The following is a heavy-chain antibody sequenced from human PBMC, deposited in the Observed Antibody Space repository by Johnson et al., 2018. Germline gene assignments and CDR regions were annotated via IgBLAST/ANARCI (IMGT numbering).Heavy chain of an antibody. CDR3: ARSIVGAPPPDY. J-gene: IGHJ4*02. CDR1: GFTFSNYN. CDR2: ISSSSTYI. Sequence: VQLVQSGGGLVRPGGSLRLSCAASGFTFSNYNMKWVRQAPGKGLEWVSSISSSSTYIFYGDLVKGRFTISRDNAKNPLYLQMNSLRAEDTAVYYCARSIVGAPPPDYWGQGTLVTVSS. D-gene: IGHD1-26*01. V-gene: IGHV3-21*01.